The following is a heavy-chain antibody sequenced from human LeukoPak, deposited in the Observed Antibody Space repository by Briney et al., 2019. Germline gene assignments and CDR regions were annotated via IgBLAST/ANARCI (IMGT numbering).Heavy chain of an antibody. Sequence: RGASVKVSCKASGYTFTGYYMHWVRQAPGQGLEWMGWINPNSGGTNYAQKFQGRVTMTRDTSISTAYMELSRLRSDDTAVHYCARFKATRGPRYFQHWGQGTLVTVSS. CDR3: ARFKATRGPRYFQH. V-gene: IGHV1-2*02. CDR1: GYTFTGYY. CDR2: INPNSGGT. D-gene: IGHD1-26*01. J-gene: IGHJ1*01.